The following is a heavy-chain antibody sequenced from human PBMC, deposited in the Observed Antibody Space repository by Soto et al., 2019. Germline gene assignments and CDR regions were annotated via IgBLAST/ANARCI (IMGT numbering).Heavy chain of an antibody. V-gene: IGHV3-21*01. CDR2: ISSSSSYI. CDR1: GFTFSTYS. J-gene: IGHJ6*02. CDR3: ARYDSSGYYWPYYYYGMDV. D-gene: IGHD3-22*01. Sequence: EVQLVESGGGLVKPGGSLRLSCAASGFTFSTYSMNWVRQAPGKGLEWVSSISSSSSYIYYADSVKGRFTISRDNAKNRLVXQMNSLRAEETAVYYCARYDSSGYYWPYYYYGMDVWGQGTTVTVSS.